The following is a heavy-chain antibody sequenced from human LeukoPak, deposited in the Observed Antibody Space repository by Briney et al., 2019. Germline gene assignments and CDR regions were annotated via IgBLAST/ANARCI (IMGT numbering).Heavy chain of an antibody. J-gene: IGHJ6*03. Sequence: SETLSLTCTVSGTSISSYYWSWLRQPPGKGLEWIGYIYYSGSTNYNPSLKSRVTISVDTSKNQFSLKLSSVTAADTAVYYCAREPRADYSPHHYYYYYMDVWGKGTTVTVSS. D-gene: IGHD4-11*01. CDR3: AREPRADYSPHHYYYYYMDV. V-gene: IGHV4-59*01. CDR2: IYYSGST. CDR1: GTSISSYY.